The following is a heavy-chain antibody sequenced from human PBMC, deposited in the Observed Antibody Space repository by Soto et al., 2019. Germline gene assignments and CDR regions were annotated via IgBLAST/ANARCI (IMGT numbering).Heavy chain of an antibody. CDR2: IYYSGST. V-gene: IGHV4-31*03. D-gene: IGHD2-15*01. Sequence: TLSLTCTVSGGSISSGGYYWSWIRQHPGKGLEWIGYIYYSGSTYYNPSLKSRVTISVDTSKNQFSLKLSSVTAADTAVYYCAREQVVAAQGFDPWGQGTLVTVSS. CDR1: GGSISSGGYY. CDR3: AREQVVAAQGFDP. J-gene: IGHJ5*02.